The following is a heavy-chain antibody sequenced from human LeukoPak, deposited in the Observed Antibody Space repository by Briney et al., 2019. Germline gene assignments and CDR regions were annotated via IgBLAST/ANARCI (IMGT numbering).Heavy chain of an antibody. V-gene: IGHV3-23*01. CDR1: GFTFSNNW. CDR2: ISGSGGST. J-gene: IGHJ4*02. Sequence: GGSLRLSCAASGFTFSNNWMHWVRQAPGKGLVCVSAISGSGGSTYYADSVKGRFTISRDNSKNTLYLQMNSLRAEDTAVYYCAKDASDYGDYYFDYWGQGTLVTVSS. D-gene: IGHD4-17*01. CDR3: AKDASDYGDYYFDY.